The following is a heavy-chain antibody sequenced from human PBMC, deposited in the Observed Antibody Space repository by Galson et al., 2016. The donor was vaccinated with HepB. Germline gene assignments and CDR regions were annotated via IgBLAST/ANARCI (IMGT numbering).Heavy chain of an antibody. V-gene: IGHV3-48*02. Sequence: SLRLSCAASGFTFSTYSMDWVRQAPGKGLEWISYISTSSSTIYYADSVKGRFTISRNNAKNSLYLQMNSLRDEDTAVYYCAREIPSRGKSDYWGQGTRVTVSS. CDR3: AREIPSRGKSDY. CDR2: ISTSSSTI. D-gene: IGHD3-10*01. CDR1: GFTFSTYS. J-gene: IGHJ4*02.